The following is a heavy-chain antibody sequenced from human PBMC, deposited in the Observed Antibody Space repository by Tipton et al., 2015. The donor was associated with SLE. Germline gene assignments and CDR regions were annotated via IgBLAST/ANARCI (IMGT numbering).Heavy chain of an antibody. D-gene: IGHD1-1*01. CDR3: ARWEVGYTTNWERFDC. Sequence: TLSLTCTVFGGSISSYYWSWIHQPPGKGLEWIGEVFPGGPTNYNPSLKSRVTISLDTSRIQFSLRLSSVTAADTAVYFCARWEVGYTTNWERFDCWGQGTLVTVSS. V-gene: IGHV4-34*12. J-gene: IGHJ4*02. CDR1: GGSISSYY. CDR2: VFPGGPT.